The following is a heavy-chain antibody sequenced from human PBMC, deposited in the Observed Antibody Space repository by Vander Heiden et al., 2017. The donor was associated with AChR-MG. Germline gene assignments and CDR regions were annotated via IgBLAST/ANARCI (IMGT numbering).Heavy chain of an antibody. V-gene: IGHV4-31*03. CDR1: GGSISCGGYY. D-gene: IGHD3-10*01. Sequence: QVQLQESGPGLVTPSQTLSLTCTVSGGSISCGGYYWSWIRQHPGKGLEWIGYIYYSGSTYYNPSLKSRVTISVDTSKNQFSLKLSSVTAADTAVYYCARDRSYYGSGPRPYYYGMDVWGQGTTVTVSS. CDR3: ARDRSYYGSGPRPYYYGMDV. J-gene: IGHJ6*02. CDR2: IYYSGST.